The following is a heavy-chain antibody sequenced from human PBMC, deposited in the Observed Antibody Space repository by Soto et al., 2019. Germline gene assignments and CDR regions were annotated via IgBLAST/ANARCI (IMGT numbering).Heavy chain of an antibody. CDR1: GYAFTSYY. V-gene: IGHV1-46*01. CDR2: INPSGGST. Sequence: ASVKVSCKASGYAFTSYYMHWVLQAPGQGLEWMGIINPSGGSTSYAQKFQGRVTMTRDTSTSTVYMELSSLRSEDTAVYYCARVRPYSSGWWHVGGFDPWGQGTLVTVSS. J-gene: IGHJ5*02. CDR3: ARVRPYSSGWWHVGGFDP. D-gene: IGHD6-19*01.